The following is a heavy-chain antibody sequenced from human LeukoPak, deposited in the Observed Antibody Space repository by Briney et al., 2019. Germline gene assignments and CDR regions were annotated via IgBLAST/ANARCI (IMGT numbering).Heavy chain of an antibody. CDR1: GGSVSSGSYY. D-gene: IGHD3-10*01. V-gene: IGHV4-61*01. CDR3: ARARSGAYYYGMDV. CDR2: IYYSGST. Sequence: SEALSLTCTVSGGSVSSGSYYWNWIRQPPGKGLEWIGYIYYSGSTNYNPSLKSRVTISVDTSKNQFSLKLSSVTAADTAVYYCARARSGAYYYGMDVWGQGTTVTVSS. J-gene: IGHJ6*02.